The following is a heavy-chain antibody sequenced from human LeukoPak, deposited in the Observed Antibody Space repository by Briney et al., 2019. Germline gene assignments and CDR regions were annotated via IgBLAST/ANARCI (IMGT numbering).Heavy chain of an antibody. Sequence: PSDTLSLTCTVSGGSISSSSYYWGWIRQPPGKGLEWIGSSYYSGSTYYIPSLKSRVTISVNTSKNQFSLKLSSVTAADTAVYSCASRPIVGADDAFDIWGQGTMVTVSS. J-gene: IGHJ3*02. D-gene: IGHD1-26*01. CDR1: GGSISSSSYY. V-gene: IGHV4-39*01. CDR2: SYYSGST. CDR3: ASRPIVGADDAFDI.